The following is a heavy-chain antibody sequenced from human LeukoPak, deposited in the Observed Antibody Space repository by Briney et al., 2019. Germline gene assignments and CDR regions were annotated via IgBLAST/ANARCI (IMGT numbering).Heavy chain of an antibody. D-gene: IGHD6-19*01. V-gene: IGHV3-30-3*01. CDR1: GFTFSSYA. CDR2: ISYDGSNK. Sequence: GGSLRLSCAASGFTFSSYAMHWVRQAPGKGLEWVAVISYDGSNKYYADSVKGRFTISRDNSKNTLYLQMNSLRAEDTAVYYCARASKGEQWLVSPWGQGTLVTVSS. J-gene: IGHJ5*02. CDR3: ARASKGEQWLVSP.